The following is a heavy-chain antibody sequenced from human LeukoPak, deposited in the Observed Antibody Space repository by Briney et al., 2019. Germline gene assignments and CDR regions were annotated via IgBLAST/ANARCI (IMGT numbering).Heavy chain of an antibody. D-gene: IGHD3-10*01. CDR3: ARDLGYYYGSGEDPNWFDP. J-gene: IGHJ5*02. CDR2: VNQGGTGK. V-gene: IGHV3-7*01. CDR1: GFTFNSQS. Sequence: PGGSLRLSCEASGFTFNSQSMSWVRQAPGKGLEWVANVNQGGTGKYYVDSVKGRFTISRDNAENSLYLQMNSLRAEDTAVYYCARDLGYYYGSGEDPNWFDPWGQGTLVTVSS.